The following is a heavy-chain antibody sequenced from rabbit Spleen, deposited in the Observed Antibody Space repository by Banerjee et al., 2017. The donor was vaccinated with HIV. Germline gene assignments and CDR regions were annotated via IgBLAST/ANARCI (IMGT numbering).Heavy chain of an antibody. CDR3: ARDLTGVIGWNFGW. D-gene: IGHD4-1*01. J-gene: IGHJ3*01. Sequence: QEQLVESGGGLVQPGGSLKLSCKASGLDLTNGYVVRWVRQAPGKGLEWIACIHGGSRNNIHYANWAKGRSTFSKSSSTTVTLQMTSLTAADTATYFCARDLTGVIGWNFGWWGQGTLVTVS. V-gene: IGHV1S45*01. CDR1: GLDLTNGYV. CDR2: IHGGSRNNI.